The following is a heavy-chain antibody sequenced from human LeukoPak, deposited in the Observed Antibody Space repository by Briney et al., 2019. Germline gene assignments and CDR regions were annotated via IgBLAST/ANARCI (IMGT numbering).Heavy chain of an antibody. CDR2: IYYSGST. CDR3: ARLNDAFDI. J-gene: IGHJ3*02. Sequence: SETLSLTCTVSGGFISSYYWSWIRQPPGKGLEWIGYIYYSGSTNYNPSLKSRVTISVDTSKNQFSLKLSSVTAADTAVYYCARLNDAFDIWGQGTMVTVSS. D-gene: IGHD4/OR15-4a*01. CDR1: GGFISSYY. V-gene: IGHV4-59*08.